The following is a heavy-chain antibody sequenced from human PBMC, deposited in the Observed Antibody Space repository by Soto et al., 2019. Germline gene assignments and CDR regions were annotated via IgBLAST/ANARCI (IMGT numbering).Heavy chain of an antibody. CDR3: SHISIQQHMYV. J-gene: IGHJ6*02. CDR2: IYWDGDD. CDR1: GFSLNTNGMA. D-gene: IGHD6-13*01. V-gene: IGHV2-5*02. Sequence: YGPTXVNPTETLTLTCSCSGFSLNTNGMAVGWIRQPPGKALEWLAHIYWDGDDRYRPSLRRRLTVYKDSSKSEVVLTMTNMDPADTGTYYCSHISIQQHMYVWGQGTTVTVSS.